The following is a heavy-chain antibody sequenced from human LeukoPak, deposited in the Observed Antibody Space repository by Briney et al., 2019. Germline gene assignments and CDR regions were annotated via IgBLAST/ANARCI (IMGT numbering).Heavy chain of an antibody. CDR3: AIPGDQLLSPPYYYYMDV. J-gene: IGHJ6*03. V-gene: IGHV1-69*13. CDR1: GGTFSSYA. CDR2: IIPIFGTA. Sequence: SVKVSCKASGGTFSSYAISWVRQAPGQGLEWMGGIIPIFGTANYAQKFQGRVTITADESTSTAYMELSSLRSEDTAVYYCAIPGDQLLSPPYYYYMDVWGKGTTVTVSS. D-gene: IGHD2-2*01.